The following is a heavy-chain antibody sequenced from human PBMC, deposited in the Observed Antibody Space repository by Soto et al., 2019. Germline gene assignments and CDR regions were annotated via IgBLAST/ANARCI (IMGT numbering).Heavy chain of an antibody. CDR1: GYSFTDYY. CDR3: ARDESSSWYIFLLY. D-gene: IGHD6-13*01. J-gene: IGHJ4*02. CDR2: ISPYSGDT. V-gene: IGHV1-18*04. Sequence: ASVKVSCTASGYSFTDYYIHWVRQAPGQGLEWMGWISPYSGDTNYAQKLQDRVTMTTDTSTSTAYVELRSLRSDDTAVYYCARDESSSWYIFLLYWGQGTLVTVSS.